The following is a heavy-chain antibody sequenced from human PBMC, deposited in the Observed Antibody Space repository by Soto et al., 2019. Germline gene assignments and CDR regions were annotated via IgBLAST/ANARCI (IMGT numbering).Heavy chain of an antibody. J-gene: IGHJ4*02. Sequence: DVYLLESGGTLVQPGGSLRLSCAASGFDFSSYAMTWVRQAPGKGLEWVSGITYTGDTTYYADSVKGRFTISRDNFRNTVYLPMNSPRADEPAMYFWAKDWPGTSSVTSDYWGQGTLVTVSS. CDR3: AKDWPGTSSVTSDY. CDR2: ITYTGDTT. CDR1: GFDFSSYA. V-gene: IGHV3-23*01. D-gene: IGHD4-17*01.